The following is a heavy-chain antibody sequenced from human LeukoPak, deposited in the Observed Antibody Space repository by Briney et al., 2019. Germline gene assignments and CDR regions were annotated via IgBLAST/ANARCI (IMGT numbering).Heavy chain of an antibody. CDR2: INHSGST. J-gene: IGHJ4*02. CDR3: ARDPPFYSNLDY. CDR1: GGSFSGYY. Sequence: SETLSLTCAVYGGSFSGYYWSWIRQPPGKGLEWIGEINHSGSTNYNPSLKSRVTISVDTSKNQFSLKLSSVTAADTAVYYCARDPPFYSNLDYWGQGTLVTVSS. V-gene: IGHV4-34*01. D-gene: IGHD4-11*01.